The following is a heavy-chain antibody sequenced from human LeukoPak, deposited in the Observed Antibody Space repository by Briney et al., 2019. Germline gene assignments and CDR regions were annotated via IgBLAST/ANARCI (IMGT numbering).Heavy chain of an antibody. J-gene: IGHJ6*02. D-gene: IGHD3-22*01. CDR3: ARPMYYYDSSGSLAV. CDR1: GFTFSSYG. CDR2: ISSNGKNK. Sequence: PGGSLGLSCAASGFTFSSYGIHWVRQAPGKWLEWVALISSNGKNKDYADSVKGRFTISRDNSENTLYLQMNSLRAEDTAVYYCARPMYYYDSSGSLAVWGQGTTVTVTS. V-gene: IGHV3-30*04.